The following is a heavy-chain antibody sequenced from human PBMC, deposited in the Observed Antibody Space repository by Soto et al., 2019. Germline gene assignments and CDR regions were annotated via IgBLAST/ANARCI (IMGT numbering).Heavy chain of an antibody. J-gene: IGHJ5*02. CDR2: ISAYNGNT. CDR3: ARVGFLGSSSSRNWFDP. V-gene: IGHV1-18*04. D-gene: IGHD6-6*01. Sequence: QVQLVQSGAEVKKPGASVKVSCKASGYTFTSYGISWVRQAPGRGLEWMGWISAYNGNTNYAQKLQGRVTMTTDTSTSTAYMELRSLRSDDTAVYYCARVGFLGSSSSRNWFDPWGQGTLVTVSS. CDR1: GYTFTSYG.